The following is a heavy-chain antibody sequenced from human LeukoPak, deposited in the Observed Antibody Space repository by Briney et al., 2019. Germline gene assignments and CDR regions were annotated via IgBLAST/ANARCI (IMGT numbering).Heavy chain of an antibody. J-gene: IGHJ3*02. CDR1: GFTFSSYG. Sequence: GGSLRLSCAASGFTFSSYGMHWVRQAPGKGLEWVAFIRYGGSNKYYADFVKGRFTISRDNSKNTLYVQMNSLRAEDTAVYYCAKEYYYDSSCFDAFDIWAQGTMVTVSS. CDR2: IRYGGSNK. CDR3: AKEYYYDSSCFDAFDI. V-gene: IGHV3-30*02. D-gene: IGHD3-22*01.